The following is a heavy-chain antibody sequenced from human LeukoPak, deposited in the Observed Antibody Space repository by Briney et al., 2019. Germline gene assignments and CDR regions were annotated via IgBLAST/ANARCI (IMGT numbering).Heavy chain of an antibody. CDR3: ASTLWFGSYFRY. D-gene: IGHD3-10*01. Sequence: SETLSLTCTVSGGSISSSSYYWGWIRQPPGKGLEWIGSIYYSGSTYYNPSLKSRVTISVDTSKNQFSLKLSSVTAADTAVYYCASTLWFGSYFRYWGQGTLVTVSS. CDR2: IYYSGST. V-gene: IGHV4-39*07. J-gene: IGHJ4*02. CDR1: GGSISSSSYY.